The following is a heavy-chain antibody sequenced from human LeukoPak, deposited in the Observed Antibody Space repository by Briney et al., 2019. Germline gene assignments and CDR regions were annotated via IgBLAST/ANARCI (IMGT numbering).Heavy chain of an antibody. J-gene: IGHJ4*02. V-gene: IGHV1-2*02. CDR2: INPNSGGT. CDR1: GYTFTGYY. D-gene: IGHD3-10*01. Sequence: ASVKVSCKASGYTFTGYYMHWVRQAPGQGREWRGWINPNSGGTNYAQKFQGRVTMTRDTSISTAYMELSSLRSDDTAVYYCARAVGYYGSGSLDYWGQGTLVTVSS. CDR3: ARAVGYYGSGSLDY.